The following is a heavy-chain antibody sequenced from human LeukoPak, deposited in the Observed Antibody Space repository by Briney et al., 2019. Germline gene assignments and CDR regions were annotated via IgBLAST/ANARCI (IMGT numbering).Heavy chain of an antibody. D-gene: IGHD6-19*01. CDR3: ARRRARGGWYFDY. V-gene: IGHV4-59*08. J-gene: IGHJ4*02. Sequence: SETLSLTCTVSGGSISSYYWSWIRQPPGKGLEWIGYIYYSGSTNYNPSLKSRVTISVDTSKNQFSLKLSSVTAADTAVYYCARRRARGGWYFDYWGQGTLVTVSS. CDR1: GGSISSYY. CDR2: IYYSGST.